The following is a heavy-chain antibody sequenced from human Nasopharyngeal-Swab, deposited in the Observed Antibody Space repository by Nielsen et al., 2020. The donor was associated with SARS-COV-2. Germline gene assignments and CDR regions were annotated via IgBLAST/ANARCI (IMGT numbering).Heavy chain of an antibody. CDR1: GFTFSNYG. V-gene: IGHV3-30*18. D-gene: IGHD4-23*01. CDR3: AKGIYGGNAFDI. J-gene: IGHJ3*02. Sequence: GGSLRLSCAASGFTFSNYGMHWVRQAPGKGLEWVAVISYDGSNKYYADSVKGRFTISRDNSKNTLYLQMNSLRAEDTAVYYCAKGIYGGNAFDIWGQGTMVTVSS. CDR2: ISYDGSNK.